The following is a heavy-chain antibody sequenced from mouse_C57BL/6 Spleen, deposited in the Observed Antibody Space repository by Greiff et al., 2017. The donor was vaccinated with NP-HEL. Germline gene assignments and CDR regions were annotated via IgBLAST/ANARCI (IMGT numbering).Heavy chain of an antibody. J-gene: IGHJ2*01. CDR2: INPYNGGT. CDR3: ARGEVAQGVDY. V-gene: IGHV1-19*01. Sequence: VQLQQSGPVLVKPGASVKMSCKASGYTFTDYYMNWVKQSHGKSLEWIGVINPYNGGTSYNQKFKGKATLTVDKSSSTAYMELNSLTSEDSAVYYCARGEVAQGVDYWGQGTTLTVSS. D-gene: IGHD3-2*02. CDR1: GYTFTDYY.